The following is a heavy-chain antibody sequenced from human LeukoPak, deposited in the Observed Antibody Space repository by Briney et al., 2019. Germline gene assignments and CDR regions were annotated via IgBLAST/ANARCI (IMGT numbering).Heavy chain of an antibody. D-gene: IGHD4-17*01. CDR1: GGSFSGYC. CDR3: AKSGDDYGDYNWFDP. Sequence: SETLSLTCAVYGGSFSGYCWSWIRQPPGKGLEWIGEINDSGRTNHNPSLKSRVTISIDTSKKQISLNLSSVTAADTATYYCAKSGDDYGDYNWFDPWGQGTLVTVSS. J-gene: IGHJ5*02. CDR2: INDSGRT. V-gene: IGHV4-34*01.